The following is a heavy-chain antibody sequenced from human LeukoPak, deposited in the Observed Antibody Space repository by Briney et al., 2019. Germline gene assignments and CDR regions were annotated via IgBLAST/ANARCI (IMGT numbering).Heavy chain of an antibody. CDR2: IDPSDSYT. D-gene: IGHD3-22*01. V-gene: IGHV5-10-1*01. CDR1: GYSFTTFW. CDR3: ARHMEGYDSSGYPDAFDI. J-gene: IGHJ3*02. Sequence: GESLKISCQGSGYSFTTFWIGWVRQMPGKGLEWMGRIDPSDSYTNYSPSFQGHVTISADKSISTAYLQWSSLKASDTAMYYCARHMEGYDSSGYPDAFDIWGQGTMVTVSS.